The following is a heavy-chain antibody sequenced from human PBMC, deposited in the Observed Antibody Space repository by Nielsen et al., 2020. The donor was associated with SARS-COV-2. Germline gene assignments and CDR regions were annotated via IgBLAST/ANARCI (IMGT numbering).Heavy chain of an antibody. CDR3: ARDLVVGATTWYSMDV. CDR2: INAGNGNT. D-gene: IGHD1-26*01. V-gene: IGHV1-3*01. Sequence: ASVKVSCKASGYTFTSYAMHWVRQAPGQRLEWMGWINAGNGNTKYSQKFQGRVTITRDTSASTAYMELSSLRSEDTAVYYCARDLVVGATTWYSMDVWGKGTTVTVSS. J-gene: IGHJ6*03. CDR1: GYTFTSYA.